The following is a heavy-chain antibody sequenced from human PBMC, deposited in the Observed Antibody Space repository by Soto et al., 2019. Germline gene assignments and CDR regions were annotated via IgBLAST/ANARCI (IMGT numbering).Heavy chain of an antibody. CDR1: AFIFSSYA. CDR2: ISYDGTKK. J-gene: IGHJ4*02. V-gene: IGHV3-33*01. Sequence: GGSLRLSCAASAFIFSSYAMHWVRQAPGKGLEWVAVISYDGTKKYYADSVKGRFTISRDNSRNTLYLYMNNLRAEDTAVYYCTRGGRFLEWLQGPFDYWGQGTLVTVSS. CDR3: TRGGRFLEWLQGPFDY. D-gene: IGHD3-3*01.